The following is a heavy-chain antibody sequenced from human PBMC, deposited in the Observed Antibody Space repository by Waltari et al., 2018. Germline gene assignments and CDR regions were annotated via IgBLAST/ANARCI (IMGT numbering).Heavy chain of an antibody. V-gene: IGHV4-39*07. D-gene: IGHD6-19*01. CDR2: IYYSGST. J-gene: IGHJ4*02. CDR1: GGSISSSSYY. Sequence: QLQLQESGPGLVKPSETLSLTCTVSGGSISSSSYYWGWIRQPPGKGREWIGSIYYSGSTYYNPSLKSRVTISVDTSKNQFSLKLSSVTAADTAVYYCARRVPQWLARRGGFDYWGQGTLVTVSS. CDR3: ARRVPQWLARRGGFDY.